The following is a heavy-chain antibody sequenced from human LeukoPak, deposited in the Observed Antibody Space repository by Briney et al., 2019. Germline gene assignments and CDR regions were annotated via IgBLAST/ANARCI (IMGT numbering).Heavy chain of an antibody. D-gene: IGHD4-17*01. CDR1: GGSISSYY. CDR2: IYTSGST. V-gene: IGHV4-4*07. J-gene: IGHJ6*02. Sequence: SETLSLTCTVSGGSISSYYWSWIRQPAGKGLEWIGRIYTSGSTNYNPSLKSRVTMSVDTSKNQFSLKLSSVTAADTAVYYCAGEADYGDLVYPEDSSNTVRKFWGQGPRVTVS. CDR3: AGEADYGDLVYPEDSSNTVRKF.